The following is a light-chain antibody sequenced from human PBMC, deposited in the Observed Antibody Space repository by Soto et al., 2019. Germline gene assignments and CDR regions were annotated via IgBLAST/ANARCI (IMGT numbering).Light chain of an antibody. CDR1: QDIGNA. Sequence: DIQMTQSPSSLSASVGDRGTITLRASQDIGNALGWFQQKPGKAPKRLIYAASTLQSGVPSRFSGSRSGTEFTLTISSLQPEDFATYYCLQHNSYPFTFGPGTKVDI. V-gene: IGKV1-17*01. CDR3: LQHNSYPFT. CDR2: AAS. J-gene: IGKJ3*01.